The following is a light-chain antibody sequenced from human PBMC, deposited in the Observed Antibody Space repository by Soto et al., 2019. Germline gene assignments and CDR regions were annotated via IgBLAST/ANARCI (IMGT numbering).Light chain of an antibody. Sequence: AIRMTQSPSSFSASTGDRVTITCRASQGISSYLAWYQQKPGKASKLLIYAASTLQSGVPSRFSGSGSGTDFTLTISCLQSEDFATYYCQQYSSYPLTFGQGTRLEIK. CDR2: AAS. V-gene: IGKV1-8*01. CDR3: QQYSSYPLT. J-gene: IGKJ5*01. CDR1: QGISSY.